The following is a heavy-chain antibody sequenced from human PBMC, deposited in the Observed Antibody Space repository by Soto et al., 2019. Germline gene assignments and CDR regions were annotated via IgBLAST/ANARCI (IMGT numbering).Heavy chain of an antibody. CDR3: ARLRTYYDILTGFLDYYGMDV. V-gene: IGHV5-51*01. CDR1: GYSFTSYW. J-gene: IGHJ6*02. Sequence: GESLKISCKGSGYSFTSYWIGWVRQMPGKGLEWMGIIYPGGSDTRYSPSFQGQVTISADKSISTAYLQWSSLKASDTAMYYCARLRTYYDILTGFLDYYGMDVWGQGTTVTVSS. D-gene: IGHD3-9*01. CDR2: IYPGGSDT.